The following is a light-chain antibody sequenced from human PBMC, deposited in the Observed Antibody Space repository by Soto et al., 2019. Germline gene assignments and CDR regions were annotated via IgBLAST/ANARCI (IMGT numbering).Light chain of an antibody. J-gene: IGLJ2*01. CDR2: EVS. CDR1: SSDVGGYNY. Sequence: LTQPASVSGSPGQSITISCTGTSSDVGGYNYVSWYQQHPGKAPKLMIYEVSNRPSGVSNRFSGSKSGNTASLTISGLQAEDEADYYCSSYSTTSSPHVLFGGGTKLTVL. CDR3: SSYSTTSSPHVL. V-gene: IGLV2-14*01.